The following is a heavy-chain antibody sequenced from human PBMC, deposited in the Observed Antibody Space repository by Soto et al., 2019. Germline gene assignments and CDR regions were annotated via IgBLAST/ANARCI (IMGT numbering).Heavy chain of an antibody. CDR3: ATGGRGYSSAPRFYFEY. D-gene: IGHD5-18*01. J-gene: IGHJ4*02. Sequence: QVQLVQSGAEVKKPGSSVKVSCQASGGFFSSNAISWVRQAPGQGLEWMGGILPIFHTTHYAQKFQGRVTITADESKSTAYMELSSLKSEDTALYYCATGGRGYSSAPRFYFEYWGQGTLVPVSS. CDR1: GGFFSSNA. CDR2: ILPIFHTT. V-gene: IGHV1-69*01.